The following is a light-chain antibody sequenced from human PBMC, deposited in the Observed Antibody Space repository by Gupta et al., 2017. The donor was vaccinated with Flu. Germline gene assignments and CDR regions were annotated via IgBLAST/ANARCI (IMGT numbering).Light chain of an antibody. CDR2: DAS. CDR3: QQRRNWPTT. CDR1: QSVSSY. V-gene: IGKV3-11*01. J-gene: IGKJ4*02. Sequence: IVLTPSPATLSLSPGERATLSCRASQSVSSYLAWYQQKPGQAPRLLISDASNRATGIPDRFSGSGSGTDFTLTISSLQSEDFAVYYCQQRRNWPTTFGGGTKVDIK.